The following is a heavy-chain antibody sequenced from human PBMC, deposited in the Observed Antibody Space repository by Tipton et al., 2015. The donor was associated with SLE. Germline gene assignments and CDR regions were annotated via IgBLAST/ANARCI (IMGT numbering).Heavy chain of an antibody. CDR1: DGSFSGYY. J-gene: IGHJ4*02. Sequence: TLSLTCTIYDGSFSGYYWSWIRQPPGKGLEWIGYIGNSGSTNYNPSLNSRVTMSIDTSKNQFSLKLTSVTAEDTAVYYCARQLGWGDPFAFDYWGQGTLVTVSP. CDR2: IGNSGST. D-gene: IGHD2-21*02. V-gene: IGHV4-59*08. CDR3: ARQLGWGDPFAFDY.